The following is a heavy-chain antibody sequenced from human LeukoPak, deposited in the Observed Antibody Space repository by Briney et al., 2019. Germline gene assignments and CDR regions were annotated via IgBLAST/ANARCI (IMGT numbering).Heavy chain of an antibody. V-gene: IGHV3-23*01. CDR3: TKLRTAMVYYFDY. CDR2: ISGSGGST. Sequence: GGSLRLSCAASGFTFSSYAMSWVRQAPGKGLEWVSAISGSGGSTYYADSVKGRFTISRDNSKNTLYLQMNSLRAEDTAVYYCTKLRTAMVYYFDYWGQGTLVTVSS. CDR1: GFTFSSYA. D-gene: IGHD2-21*02. J-gene: IGHJ4*02.